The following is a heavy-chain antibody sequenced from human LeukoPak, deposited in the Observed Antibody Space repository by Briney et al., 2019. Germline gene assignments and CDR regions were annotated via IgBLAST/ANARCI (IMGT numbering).Heavy chain of an antibody. V-gene: IGHV4-34*01. CDR3: ARVSTMVRGVRSYYFDY. Sequence: PSETLSLTCAVYGGSFSGYYWSWIRQPPGKGLEWIGEINHSGSTNYSPSLKSRVTISVDTSKNQFSLKLSSVTAADTAVYYCARVSTMVRGVRSYYFDYWGQGTLVTVSS. CDR2: INHSGST. CDR1: GGSFSGYY. D-gene: IGHD3-10*01. J-gene: IGHJ4*02.